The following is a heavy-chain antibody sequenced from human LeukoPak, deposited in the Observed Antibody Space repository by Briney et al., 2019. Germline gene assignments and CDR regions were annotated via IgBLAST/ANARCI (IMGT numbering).Heavy chain of an antibody. Sequence: SKTLSLTCAVYGGSFNDYFWTWIRQPPGKGLEWIGEVYNGGSTNYNPSLKSRVIISVDTSKNQFSLRLSSVTAADTAVYYCARGRLGSVVFEGYYYFMDVWGKGTTVTVSS. CDR2: VYNGGST. D-gene: IGHD3-22*01. CDR1: GGSFNDYF. CDR3: ARGRLGSVVFEGYYYFMDV. V-gene: IGHV4-34*01. J-gene: IGHJ6*03.